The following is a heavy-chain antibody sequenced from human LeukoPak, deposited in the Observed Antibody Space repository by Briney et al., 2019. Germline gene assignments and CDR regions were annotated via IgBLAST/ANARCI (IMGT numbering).Heavy chain of an antibody. CDR3: ARGYGDYFGGCPFDI. Sequence: GGSLRLSCAASGFTVRSNYMNWVRQAPGKGLEWVSTIYSGGNTYYADSVKGRFTISSDISKNTLYLQMNSLRAEDTAVYYWARGYGDYFGGCPFDIWGQGTMVTVSS. J-gene: IGHJ3*02. CDR2: IYSGGNT. D-gene: IGHD4-17*01. CDR1: GFTVRSNY. V-gene: IGHV3-66*01.